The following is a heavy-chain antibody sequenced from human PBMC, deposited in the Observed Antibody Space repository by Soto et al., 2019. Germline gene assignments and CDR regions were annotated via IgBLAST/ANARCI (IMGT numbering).Heavy chain of an antibody. Sequence: GSLRLSCAASGFTFSSYEMNWVRQAPGKGLEWVSYISSSGSTIYYADSVKGRFTISRDNAKNSLYLQMNSLRAEDTAVYYCASLGPGGGTIFGVVSDYYYGMDVWGQGATVTVSS. CDR2: ISSSGSTI. J-gene: IGHJ6*02. CDR1: GFTFSSYE. V-gene: IGHV3-48*03. CDR3: ASLGPGGGTIFGVVSDYYYGMDV. D-gene: IGHD3-3*01.